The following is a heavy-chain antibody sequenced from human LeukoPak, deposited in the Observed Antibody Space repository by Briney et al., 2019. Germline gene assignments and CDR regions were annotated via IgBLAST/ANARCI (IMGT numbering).Heavy chain of an antibody. V-gene: IGHV3-48*03. Sequence: PGGSLRLSCVGSGLSVRDSEMNWVRQAPGKGLQWVAHVRADGTTKWYADSVRDRFNIARDNARNSVFLQMNSLTVDDSATYYCPRRFRDWGQGILVTVSS. CDR1: GLSVRDSE. CDR2: VRADGTTK. J-gene: IGHJ4*02. CDR3: PRRFRD.